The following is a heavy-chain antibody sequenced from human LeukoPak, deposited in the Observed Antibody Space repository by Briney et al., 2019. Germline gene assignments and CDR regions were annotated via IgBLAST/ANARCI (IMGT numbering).Heavy chain of an antibody. V-gene: IGHV3-23*01. D-gene: IGHD3-10*01. CDR3: ATTGEYGSGSYYPYYFDY. CDR1: GFTFSNAW. Sequence: GGSLRLSCAASGFTFSNAWMSWVRQAPGKGLEWVSAISGSGGSTYYADSVKGRFTISRDNSKNTLYLQMNSLRAEDTAVYYCATTGEYGSGSYYPYYFDYWGQGTLVTVSS. J-gene: IGHJ4*02. CDR2: ISGSGGST.